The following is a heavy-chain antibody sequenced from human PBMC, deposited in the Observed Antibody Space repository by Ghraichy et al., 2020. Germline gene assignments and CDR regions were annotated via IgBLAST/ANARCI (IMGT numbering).Heavy chain of an antibody. CDR2: INHSGST. V-gene: IGHV4-34*01. CDR3: ARVAVYNWNPYYYYGMDV. J-gene: IGHJ6*02. D-gene: IGHD1-20*01. CDR1: GGSFSGYY. Sequence: SQTLSLTCAVYGGSFSGYYWSWIRQPPGKGLEWIGEINHSGSTNYNPSLKSRVTISVDTSKNQFSLKLSSVTAADTAVYYCARVAVYNWNPYYYYGMDVWGQGTTVTVSS.